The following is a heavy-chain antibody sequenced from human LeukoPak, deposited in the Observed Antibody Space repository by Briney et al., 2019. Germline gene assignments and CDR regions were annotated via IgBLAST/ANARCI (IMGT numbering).Heavy chain of an antibody. V-gene: IGHV1-69*13. D-gene: IGHD3/OR15-3a*01. CDR1: GGTFSSYA. CDR2: IIPIFGTA. CDR3: ARESVKWISRVGLNWFDP. J-gene: IGHJ5*02. Sequence: SVKVSCKASGGTFSSYAISWVRQAPGQGLEWMGGIIPIFGTANYAQKFQGRVTITADESTSTAYMELSSLRSEDTAVYYCARESVKWISRVGLNWFDPWGQGTLVTVSS.